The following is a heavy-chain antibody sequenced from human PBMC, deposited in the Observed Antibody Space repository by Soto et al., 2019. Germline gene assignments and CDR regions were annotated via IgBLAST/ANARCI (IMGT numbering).Heavy chain of an antibody. CDR2: IRGSGDST. CDR3: AKDWTWVVYYYYMDV. Sequence: GGSLRLSCAASGFTFSSYAMSWVRQAPGKGLEWVSAIRGSGDSTYYEDSVKGRFTISRDNSKNTLYLQMNSLRAEYTAVYYCAKDWTWVVYYYYMDVWGKGTTVTVSS. V-gene: IGHV3-23*01. J-gene: IGHJ6*03. CDR1: GFTFSSYA. D-gene: IGHD3-16*02.